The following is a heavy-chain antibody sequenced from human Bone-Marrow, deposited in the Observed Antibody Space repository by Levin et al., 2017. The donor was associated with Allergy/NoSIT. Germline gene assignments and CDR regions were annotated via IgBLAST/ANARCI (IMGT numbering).Heavy chain of an antibody. V-gene: IGHV1-69*01. CDR1: GGTFSSYA. J-gene: IGHJ6*02. D-gene: IGHD3-10*01. CDR3: ARDRGYYYGSGNYYYGMDV. CDR2: IIPIFGTA. Sequence: KISCKASGGTFSSYAISWVRQAPGQGLEWMGGIIPIFGTANYAQKFQGRVTITADESTSTAYMELSSLRSEDTAVYYCARDRGYYYGSGNYYYGMDVWGQGTTVTVSS.